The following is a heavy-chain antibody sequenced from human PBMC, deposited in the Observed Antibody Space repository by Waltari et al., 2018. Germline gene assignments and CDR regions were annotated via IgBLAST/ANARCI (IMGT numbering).Heavy chain of an antibody. CDR2: ISSSSSYR. CDR3: ARDNSDSSGWDY. Sequence: EVQLVESGGGLVKPGGSLRLSCAASGFTFSSYSMNWVRQAPGKGLEWVSSISSSSSYRYYADSVKGRFTISRDTAKNSLYLQMNSLRAEDTAVYYCARDNSDSSGWDYWGQGTLVTVSS. J-gene: IGHJ4*02. V-gene: IGHV3-21*01. D-gene: IGHD3-22*01. CDR1: GFTFSSYS.